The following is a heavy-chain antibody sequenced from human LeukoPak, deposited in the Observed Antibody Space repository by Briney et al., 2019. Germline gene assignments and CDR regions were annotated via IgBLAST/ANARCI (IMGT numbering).Heavy chain of an antibody. CDR1: GYTFTGYY. CDR3: ARDARNQHPELELRMFLNWFDP. CDR2: INPNSGGT. D-gene: IGHD1-7*01. Sequence: GASVKVSCKASGYTFTGYYMHWVRQAPGQGLEWMGWINPNSGGTNYAQKFQGRVTMTRDTSISTAYMELSRLRSDDTAVYYCARDARNQHPELELRMFLNWFDPWGQGTLVTVSS. V-gene: IGHV1-2*02. J-gene: IGHJ5*02.